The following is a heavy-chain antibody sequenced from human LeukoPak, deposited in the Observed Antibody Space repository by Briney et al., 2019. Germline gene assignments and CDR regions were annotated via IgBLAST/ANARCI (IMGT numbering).Heavy chain of an antibody. D-gene: IGHD4-17*01. J-gene: IGHJ5*02. Sequence: PSETLSLTCTVSGGSISSYYWSWIRQPPGKGLEWIGHIYYSGSTNYNPSLKSRVTISVDTSKNQFSLKLSSVTAADTAVYYCARHESYGDANWFDPWGQGTLVTVSS. CDR2: IYYSGST. CDR1: GGSISSYY. V-gene: IGHV4-59*08. CDR3: ARHESYGDANWFDP.